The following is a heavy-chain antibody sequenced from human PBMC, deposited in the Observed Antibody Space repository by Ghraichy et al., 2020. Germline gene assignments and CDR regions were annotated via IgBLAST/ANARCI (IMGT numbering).Heavy chain of an antibody. Sequence: GSLRLSCTVSGGSISSSSYYWGWIRQPPGKGLEWIGSIYYSGSTYYNPSLKSRVTISVDTSKNQFSLKLSSVTAADTAVYYCARAVVVPAAGYYYYYGMDVWGQGTTVTVSS. CDR1: GGSISSSSYY. V-gene: IGHV4-39*01. CDR2: IYYSGST. D-gene: IGHD2-2*01. J-gene: IGHJ6*02. CDR3: ARAVVVPAAGYYYYYGMDV.